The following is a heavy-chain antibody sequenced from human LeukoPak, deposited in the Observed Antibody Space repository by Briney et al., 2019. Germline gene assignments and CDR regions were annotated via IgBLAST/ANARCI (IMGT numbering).Heavy chain of an antibody. D-gene: IGHD3-22*01. CDR1: GFAFSAYE. V-gene: IGHV3-48*03. Sequence: SLRLSCAASGFAFSAYEMNWVRQAPGKGLEWVSYIAGSHTTTHYADSVKGRFTIFRDNAKNSLYLQMNRLRAEDTALYYCTTLGYHLDSWGQGTLVTVSS. CDR3: TTLGYHLDS. CDR2: IAGSHTTT. J-gene: IGHJ4*02.